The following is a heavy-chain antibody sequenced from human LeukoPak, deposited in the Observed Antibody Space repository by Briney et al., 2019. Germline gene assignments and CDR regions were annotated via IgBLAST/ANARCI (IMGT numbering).Heavy chain of an antibody. D-gene: IGHD3-3*01. CDR1: GGSISSSSHS. CDR2: IYYSGST. V-gene: IGHV4-39*07. CDR3: ARIEDYDFWSGYYTGGFDY. J-gene: IGHJ4*02. Sequence: PSETLSLTCTVSGGSISSSSHSWGWIRQPPGKGLEWIGNIYYSGSTYYNPSLKSRVTISVDTSKNQFSLKLNSVTAADTAVYYCARIEDYDFWSGYYTGGFDYWGQGTLVTVSS.